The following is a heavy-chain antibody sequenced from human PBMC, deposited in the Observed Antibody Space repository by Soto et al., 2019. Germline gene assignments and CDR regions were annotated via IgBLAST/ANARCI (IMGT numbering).Heavy chain of an antibody. CDR2: ISYDGSNK. D-gene: IGHD2-15*01. CDR3: ARSPSIRWSGY. Sequence: GGSLRLSCAASGFTFSSYAMHWVRQAPGKGLEWVAVISYDGSNKYYADSVRGRFTISRDNSKNTLYLQMNSLRAEDTAVYYCARSPSIRWSGYWGQGTLVTVSS. CDR1: GFTFSSYA. J-gene: IGHJ4*02. V-gene: IGHV3-30-3*01.